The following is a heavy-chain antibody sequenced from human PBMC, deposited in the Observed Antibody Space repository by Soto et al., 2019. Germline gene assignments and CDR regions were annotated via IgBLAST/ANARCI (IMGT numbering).Heavy chain of an antibody. CDR3: AKDNQWKVGPLAMDV. V-gene: IGHV3-48*03. CDR2: ISSSGSTI. D-gene: IGHD2-2*01. CDR1: GFTFSSYE. Sequence: GGSLRLSCAASGFTFSSYEMNWVRQAPGKGLEWVSYISSSGSTIYYADSVKGRFTISRDDSKNTLYLQMNSLRVEDTAVYYCAKDNQWKVGPLAMDVWGQGTTVTVSS. J-gene: IGHJ6*02.